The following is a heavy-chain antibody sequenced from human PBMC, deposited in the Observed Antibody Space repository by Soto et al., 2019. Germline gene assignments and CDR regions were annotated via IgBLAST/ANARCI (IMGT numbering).Heavy chain of an antibody. CDR3: AXXRSILWWWDGKNHTWFDP. V-gene: IGHV4-34*01. D-gene: IGHD2-21*01. CDR2: INHSGST. J-gene: IGHJ5*02. CDR1: GGSFSGYY. Sequence: QVQLQQWGAGLLKPSETLSLTCAVYGGSFSGYYWSWIRQPPGKGLEWIGEINHSGSTNYNPSLKSRVTTSVYTSKNQFPLTLXSVSAADXXXXXXAXXRSILWWWDGKNHTWFDPWGQGTLVTVSS.